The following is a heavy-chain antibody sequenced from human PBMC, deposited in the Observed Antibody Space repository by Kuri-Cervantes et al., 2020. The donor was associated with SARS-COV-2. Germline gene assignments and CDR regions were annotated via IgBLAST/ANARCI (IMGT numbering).Heavy chain of an antibody. V-gene: IGHV4-34*01. Sequence: SEPLSLTCAVYGGSFSSYYWSWIRQPPGKGLEWIGSIYYSGSTYYNPSLKSRVTISVDTSKNQFSLKLSSVTAADTAVYYCARGPSSGKYGVDYWGQGTLVTVSS. CDR1: GGSFSSYY. CDR2: IYYSGST. D-gene: IGHD3-22*01. J-gene: IGHJ4*02. CDR3: ARGPSSGKYGVDY.